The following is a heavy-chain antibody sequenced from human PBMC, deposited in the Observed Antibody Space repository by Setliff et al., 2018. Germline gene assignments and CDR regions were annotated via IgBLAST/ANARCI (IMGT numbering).Heavy chain of an antibody. CDR1: GYTFRNYW. CDR3: ARGYDSGGWNY. D-gene: IGHD3-22*01. J-gene: IGHJ4*02. Sequence: GESLKISCKGSGYTFRNYWIGWVRRMPGKGLEWMGIIYPGDSDTRYSPSLQGQVTFSADRSISTAHLQWDSLKASDTAMYYCARGYDSGGWNYWGQGTLVTVSS. V-gene: IGHV5-51*01. CDR2: IYPGDSDT.